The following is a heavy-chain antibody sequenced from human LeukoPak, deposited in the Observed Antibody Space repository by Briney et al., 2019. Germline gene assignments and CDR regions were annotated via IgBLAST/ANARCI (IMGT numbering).Heavy chain of an antibody. CDR2: IRGIRGSNAGT. CDR1: GFTFSNYA. Sequence: GGSLRLSCVASGFTFSNYAMTWVRLAPGRGLEWVSSIRGIRGSNAGTGYADSVRGRFANSRDNSENTLYLQMNNLRAEDTAVYYCARDPNGDYVGAFDFRGRGTLVTVSS. D-gene: IGHD4-17*01. J-gene: IGHJ3*01. CDR3: ARDPNGDYVGAFDF. V-gene: IGHV3-23*01.